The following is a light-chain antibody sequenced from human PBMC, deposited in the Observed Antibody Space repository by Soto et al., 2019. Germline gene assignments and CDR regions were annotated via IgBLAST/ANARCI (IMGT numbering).Light chain of an antibody. Sequence: DIVMTQSPLSLPVTPGEPASISCRSSQSLLHSNGYNYLDWYLQRPGQSPQLLIYLGSNRASGVPDRFSGSASGTDFTLKISRVEAKDVGVYYCMQALQTQWTFGQGTKVEIK. J-gene: IGKJ1*01. CDR3: MQALQTQWT. CDR2: LGS. CDR1: QSLLHSNGYNY. V-gene: IGKV2-28*01.